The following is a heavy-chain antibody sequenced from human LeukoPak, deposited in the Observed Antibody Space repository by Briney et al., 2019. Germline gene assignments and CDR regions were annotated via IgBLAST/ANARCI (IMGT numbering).Heavy chain of an antibody. Sequence: ASVKVSCKASGYTFTSYDINWVRQATGQGLEWMGWMNPNSGNTGYAQKFQGRVTMTRNTSMSAAYMELSSLRSEDTAVYYCARAVRVRAPTPLDPVNCSGGSSYSYYFDYWGQGTLVTVSS. D-gene: IGHD2-15*01. J-gene: IGHJ4*02. CDR2: MNPNSGNT. V-gene: IGHV1-8*01. CDR1: GYTFTSYD. CDR3: ARAVRVRAPTPLDPVNCSGGSSYSYYFDY.